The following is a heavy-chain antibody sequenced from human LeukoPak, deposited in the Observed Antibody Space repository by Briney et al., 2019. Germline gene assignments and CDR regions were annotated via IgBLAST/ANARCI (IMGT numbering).Heavy chain of an antibody. D-gene: IGHD3-22*01. CDR2: TYTSGST. CDR3: ARGRFDSSGAGDYFDH. CDR1: GGSINSYY. Sequence: SETLSPTCTVSGGSINSYYWSWIRQPAGKGLEWIGRTYTSGSTNYDPPLSSRVTMSVDTSKNQFSLKLTSVTAADTAVYFCARGRFDSSGAGDYFDHWGQGTLVTVSS. J-gene: IGHJ4*02. V-gene: IGHV4-4*07.